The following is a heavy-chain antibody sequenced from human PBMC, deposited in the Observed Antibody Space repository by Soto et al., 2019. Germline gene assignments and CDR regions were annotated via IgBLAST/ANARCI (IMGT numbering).Heavy chain of an antibody. D-gene: IGHD1-20*01. J-gene: IGHJ4*02. V-gene: IGHV4-59*08. CDR2: IYYSGST. Sequence: QVQLQESGPGLVKPSETLSLTCTDSGGSISSYYWSWIRQPPGKGLEWIGYIYYSGSTNYNPSLKSRVTISVDTSKNQFSLKLSSVTAADTAVYYCARRYGVAYDYWGQGTLVTVSS. CDR1: GGSISSYY. CDR3: ARRYGVAYDY.